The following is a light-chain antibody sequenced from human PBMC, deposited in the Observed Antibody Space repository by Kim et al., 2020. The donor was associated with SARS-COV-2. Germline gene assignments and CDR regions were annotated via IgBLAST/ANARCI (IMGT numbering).Light chain of an antibody. V-gene: IGKV3-15*01. CDR2: EAT. CDR3: QQSNDGPPLT. CDR1: QTINNK. J-gene: IGKJ1*01. Sequence: SPGQKATLSCRASQTINNKLVWYQQKPGQAPRLLNYEATTRASGVPARFIGRGSETDFTLTISSLQSEDFAVYYCQQSNDGPPLTFGQGTKVDIK.